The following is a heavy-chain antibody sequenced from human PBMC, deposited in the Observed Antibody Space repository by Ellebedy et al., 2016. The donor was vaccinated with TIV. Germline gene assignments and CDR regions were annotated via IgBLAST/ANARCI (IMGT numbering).Heavy chain of an antibody. CDR1: GYTFTGYY. V-gene: IGHV1-2*02. Sequence: AASVKVSCKASGYTFTGYYMHWVRQAPGQGLQWMGWINPKSGDTLYAQEFQGRVTMTRDTSSSTAYMELSRLRSDDTAIYYCATYCGSPACYRTRWGMDVWGQGTTVTASS. J-gene: IGHJ6*02. D-gene: IGHD2-2*01. CDR3: ATYCGSPACYRTRWGMDV. CDR2: INPKSGDT.